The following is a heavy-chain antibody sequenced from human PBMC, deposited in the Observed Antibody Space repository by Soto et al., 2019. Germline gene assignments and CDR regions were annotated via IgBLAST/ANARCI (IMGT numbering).Heavy chain of an antibody. CDR2: ISSSGSA. V-gene: IGHV4-31*11. Sequence: PSETLSLTCAVSGGTISSGDYFWTWIRQHPGEGLEWIGYISSSGSAYYDPSLNSRVTMSLETSNNQFSLKLSSVTAADTAMYYCARLRCSDTCSVGGAFDVWGRGTMVTVSS. J-gene: IGHJ3*01. CDR3: ARLRCSDTCSVGGAFDV. D-gene: IGHD2-15*01. CDR1: GGTISSGDYF.